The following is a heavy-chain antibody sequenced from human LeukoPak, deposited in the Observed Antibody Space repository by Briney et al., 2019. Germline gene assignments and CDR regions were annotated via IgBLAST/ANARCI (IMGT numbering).Heavy chain of an antibody. Sequence: ASVRVSCKASGYTFTNYYIHWVRQAPGQGLEWMGIINPSGSSTSYAQKFQGRVTMTRDTSTSTVYMELSSLRSEDTAVYYCAGGTTNTKGAFDMWGQGTMVTVSS. CDR3: AGGTTNTKGAFDM. V-gene: IGHV1-46*01. D-gene: IGHD2-8*01. CDR2: INPSGSST. J-gene: IGHJ3*02. CDR1: GYTFTNYY.